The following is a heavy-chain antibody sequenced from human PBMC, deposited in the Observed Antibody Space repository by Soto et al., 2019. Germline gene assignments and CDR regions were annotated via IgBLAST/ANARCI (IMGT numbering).Heavy chain of an antibody. J-gene: IGHJ5*02. CDR1: GGSISSGCYS. Sequence: SETLSLTCAVSGGSISSGCYSWSWIRQPPGKGLEWIGYIYHSGSTYHNPSLKSRVTISVDRSKNQFSLKLSSVTAADTAVYYCAREIGVAATRHLDPWGQGTLVTVSS. V-gene: IGHV4-30-2*01. CDR3: AREIGVAATRHLDP. CDR2: IYHSGST. D-gene: IGHD2-15*01.